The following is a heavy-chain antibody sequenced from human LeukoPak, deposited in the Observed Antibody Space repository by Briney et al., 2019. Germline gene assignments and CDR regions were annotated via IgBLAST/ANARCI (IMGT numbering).Heavy chain of an antibody. V-gene: IGHV3-23*01. CDR3: AKVVSGYHFDY. CDR1: GFTFSSYG. CDR2: ISGSGGNT. D-gene: IGHD5-12*01. J-gene: IGHJ4*02. Sequence: TGGSLRLSCAASGFTFSSYGMSWVRRAPGKGPEWVSGISGSGGNTYYADSVKSRFTISRDNSQNTLYLQMNTLRAEDTAVYYCAKVVSGYHFDYWGQGTLVTVSS.